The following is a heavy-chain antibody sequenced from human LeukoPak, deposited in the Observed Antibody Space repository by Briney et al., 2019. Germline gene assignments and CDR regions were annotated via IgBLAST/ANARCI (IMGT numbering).Heavy chain of an antibody. D-gene: IGHD4-17*01. CDR3: ARGGYYGDPPLDY. J-gene: IGHJ4*02. Sequence: SETLSLTCAVSGYSISSGYYWGWIRQPPGKGLEWIGSIYHSGSTYYNPSLKSQVTISVDTSKNQFSLKLSSVTAADTAVYYCARGGYYGDPPLDYWGQGTLVTVSS. CDR2: IYHSGST. CDR1: GYSISSGYY. V-gene: IGHV4-38-2*01.